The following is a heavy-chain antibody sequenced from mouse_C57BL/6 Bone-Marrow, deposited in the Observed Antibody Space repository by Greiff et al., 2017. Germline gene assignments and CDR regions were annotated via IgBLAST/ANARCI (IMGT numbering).Heavy chain of an antibody. CDR2: IYPGDGDT. Sequence: QVQLKESGPELVKPGASVKISCKASGYAFSSSWMNWVKQRPGKGLEWIGRIYPGDGDTNYNGKFKGKATLTADKSSSTAYMQLSSLTSEDSAVYFCAGVTTDYWGQGTTLTVSS. CDR3: AGVTTDY. CDR1: GYAFSSSW. D-gene: IGHD1-1*01. V-gene: IGHV1-82*01. J-gene: IGHJ2*01.